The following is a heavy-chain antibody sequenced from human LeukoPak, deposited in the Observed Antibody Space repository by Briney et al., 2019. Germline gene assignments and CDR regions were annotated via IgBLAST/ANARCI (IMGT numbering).Heavy chain of an antibody. V-gene: IGHV4-4*07. Sequence: SETLSLTCTVSGASITNNSITNHYWSWVWQPAGKGLEWIGRIYSSVSTNYNPSLKSRVTMSADTSKNQFSLELISVTAADTAVYYCAREVTHPLYDFWSGYFGPWGQGILVTVSS. J-gene: IGHJ5*02. CDR1: GASITNNSITNHY. CDR3: AREVTHPLYDFWSGYFGP. CDR2: IYSSVST. D-gene: IGHD3-3*01.